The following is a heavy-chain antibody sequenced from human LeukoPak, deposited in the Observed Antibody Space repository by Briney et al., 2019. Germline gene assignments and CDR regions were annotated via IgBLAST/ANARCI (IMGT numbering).Heavy chain of an antibody. CDR3: AKDRGPAMVTDGLDY. CDR1: GFTFDDYA. CDR2: ISWNSGSI. D-gene: IGHD5-18*01. J-gene: IGHJ4*02. Sequence: GGSLRLSCAASGFTFDDYAMHWVRQAPGKGLEWVSGISWNSGSIGYADSVKGRFTISRDNAKNSLYLQMNSLRAEDAALYYCAKDRGPAMVTDGLDYWGQGTLVTVSS. V-gene: IGHV3-9*01.